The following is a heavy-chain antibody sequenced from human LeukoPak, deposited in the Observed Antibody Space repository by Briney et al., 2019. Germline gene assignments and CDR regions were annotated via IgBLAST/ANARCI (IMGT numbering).Heavy chain of an antibody. CDR1: GFTFSDHY. J-gene: IGHJ4*02. CDR3: ARDGIGELLHDFDY. D-gene: IGHD3-10*01. Sequence: GGSLRLSCTASGFTFSDHYMSWIRQPPGKGLEWVSYISDSGNTIYYADSVKGRSTISRDNAKNSLYLQMSSLRAEDTAVYYCARDGIGELLHDFDYWGQGTLVTVSS. V-gene: IGHV3-11*01. CDR2: ISDSGNTI.